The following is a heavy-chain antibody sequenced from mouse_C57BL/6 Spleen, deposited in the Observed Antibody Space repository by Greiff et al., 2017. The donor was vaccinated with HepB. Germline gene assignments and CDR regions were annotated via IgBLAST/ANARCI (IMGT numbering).Heavy chain of an antibody. CDR1: GYSITSGYD. CDR2: ISYSGST. D-gene: IGHD4-1*01. V-gene: IGHV3-1*01. CDR3: ARGRVGPAY. J-gene: IGHJ3*01. Sequence: DVQLVESGPGMVKPSQSLSLTCTVTGYSITSGYDWHWIRHFPGNKLEWMGYISYSGSTNYNPSLKSRISITHDTSKNHFFLKLNSVTTEDTATYYCARGRVGPAYWGQGTLVTVSA.